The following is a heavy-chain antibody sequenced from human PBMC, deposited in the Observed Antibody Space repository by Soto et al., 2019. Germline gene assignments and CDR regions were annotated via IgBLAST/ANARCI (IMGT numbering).Heavy chain of an antibody. CDR2: IYPGDSDT. D-gene: IGHD6-13*01. J-gene: IGHJ6*02. CDR1: GYSFTSYW. V-gene: IGHV5-51*01. CDR3: ARHHGSPGSYFGLDV. Sequence: PGESQKISCKGSGYSFTSYWINWVRQIPGKGLEWMGIIYPGDSDTRYSPSFQGQVTISADKSIDTAYLQWRSLKASDTAVYYCARHHGSPGSYFGLDVWGQGTTVTVSS.